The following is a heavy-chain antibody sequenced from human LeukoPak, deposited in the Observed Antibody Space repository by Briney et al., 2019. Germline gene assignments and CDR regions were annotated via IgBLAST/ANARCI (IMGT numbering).Heavy chain of an antibody. V-gene: IGHV3-9*01. Sequence: AGRSLRLSCAASGFTLDDYAMHWVRQAPGKGLEWVSGISWNSGSIGYADSVKGRFTISRDNAKNSLYLQMNSLRAEDTALYYCVGTGGDSSGYFDYWGQGTLVTVSS. D-gene: IGHD3-22*01. CDR1: GFTLDDYA. J-gene: IGHJ4*02. CDR2: ISWNSGSI. CDR3: VGTGGDSSGYFDY.